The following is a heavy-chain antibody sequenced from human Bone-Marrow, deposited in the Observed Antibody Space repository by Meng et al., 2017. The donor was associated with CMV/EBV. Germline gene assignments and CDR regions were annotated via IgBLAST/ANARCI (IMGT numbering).Heavy chain of an antibody. J-gene: IGHJ4*02. CDR2: INSDGSST. CDR1: GFTFSSYW. D-gene: IGHD3-3*01. V-gene: IGHV3-74*01. Sequence: LSLTCAASGFTFSSYWMHWVRQAPGKGLVWVSRINSDGSSTSYADSVKGRFTISRDNAKNTLYLQMNSLRAEDTAVYYCARGRTSYYDFWSGYPTWWGQGTLVTVSS. CDR3: ARGRTSYYDFWSGYPTW.